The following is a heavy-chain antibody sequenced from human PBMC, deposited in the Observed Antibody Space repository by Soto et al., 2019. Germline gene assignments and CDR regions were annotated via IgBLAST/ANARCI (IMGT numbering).Heavy chain of an antibody. Sequence: QVQLQQWGAGLLKPSETLSLTCAVYGGSFSGYYWSWIRQPPGKGLEWIGEINHSGSTNYNPSLKSRVTISVDTSKNQFSLKLSSVTAADTAVYYCARGLSSSWYERNWFDPWGQGTLVTVSS. V-gene: IGHV4-34*01. CDR1: GGSFSGYY. CDR2: INHSGST. J-gene: IGHJ5*02. D-gene: IGHD6-13*01. CDR3: ARGLSSSWYERNWFDP.